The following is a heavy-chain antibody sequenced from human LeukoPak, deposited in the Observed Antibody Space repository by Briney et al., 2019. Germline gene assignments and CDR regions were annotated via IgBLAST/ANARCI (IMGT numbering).Heavy chain of an antibody. CDR2: ISWNSGNI. CDR3: ARVPVYYGSGPHPFDY. J-gene: IGHJ4*02. Sequence: PGGSLRLSCAASGFTFSSYAMSWVRQAPGKGLEWVSGISWNSGNIGYGDSVKGRFTISRDNAKNSLYLQMNSLRAEDMALYYCARVPVYYGSGPHPFDYWGQGTLVTVSS. D-gene: IGHD3-10*01. V-gene: IGHV3-9*03. CDR1: GFTFSSYA.